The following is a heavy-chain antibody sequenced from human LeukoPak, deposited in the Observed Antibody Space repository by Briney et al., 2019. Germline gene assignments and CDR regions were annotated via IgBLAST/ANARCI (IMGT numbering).Heavy chain of an antibody. V-gene: IGHV3-23*01. D-gene: IGHD2-2*01. CDR3: AKDAFCTSTNCYASYFDY. CDR1: GFTFSSYA. Sequence: PGGSLRPSGAASGFTFSSYAMSWVRQAPGKGLEWVSAISGSGGTTHYADSVKGRFTISRDRSKNTLYLQMHSLRAEDTAVYYCAKDAFCTSTNCYASYFDYWGQGTLVTVSS. J-gene: IGHJ4*02. CDR2: ISGSGGTT.